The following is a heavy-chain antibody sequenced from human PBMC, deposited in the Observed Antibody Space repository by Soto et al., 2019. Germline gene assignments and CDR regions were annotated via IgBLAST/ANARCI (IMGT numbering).Heavy chain of an antibody. CDR3: AGSPSSGWYGDAFDI. CDR2: IIPIFGTA. D-gene: IGHD6-19*01. CDR1: GGTFSSYA. Sequence: ASVKVSCKASGGTFSSYAISWVRQAPGQGLERMGGIIPIFGTANYAQKFQGRVTITADKSTSTAYMELSSLRSEDTAVYYCAGSPSSGWYGDAFDIWGQGTMVTVSS. J-gene: IGHJ3*02. V-gene: IGHV1-69*06.